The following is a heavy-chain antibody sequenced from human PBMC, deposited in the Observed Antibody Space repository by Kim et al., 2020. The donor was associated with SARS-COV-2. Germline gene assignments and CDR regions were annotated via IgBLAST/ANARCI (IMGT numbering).Heavy chain of an antibody. CDR3: ARVGFWSGQQLALHYYYYGMDV. Sequence: GGSLRLSCAASGFTFSSYSMNWVRQAPGKGLEWVSSISSSSSYIYYADSVKGRFTISRDNAKNSLYLQMNSLRAEDTAVYYCARVGFWSGQQLALHYYYYGMDVWGQGTTVTVSS. J-gene: IGHJ6*02. D-gene: IGHD6-13*01. V-gene: IGHV3-21*01. CDR2: ISSSSSYI. CDR1: GFTFSSYS.